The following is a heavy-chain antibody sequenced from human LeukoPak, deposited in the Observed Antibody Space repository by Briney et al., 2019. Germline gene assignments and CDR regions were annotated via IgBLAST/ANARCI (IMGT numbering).Heavy chain of an antibody. CDR1: GFTFSSYS. Sequence: AGGSLRLSCAASGFTFSSYSMNWVRQAPGKGLEWVSYISSSSSTIYYADSVKGRFTISRDNAKNSLYLQMNSLRAEDTAVYYCAREHHSDDSSGYYFSYYYYGMDVWGQGTTVTVSS. CDR3: AREHHSDDSSGYYFSYYYYGMDV. CDR2: ISSSSSTI. D-gene: IGHD3-22*01. J-gene: IGHJ6*02. V-gene: IGHV3-48*01.